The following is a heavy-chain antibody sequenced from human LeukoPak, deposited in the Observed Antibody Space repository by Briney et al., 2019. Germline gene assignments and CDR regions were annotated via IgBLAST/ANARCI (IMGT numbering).Heavy chain of an antibody. CDR2: INPNSGGT. V-gene: IGHV1-2*02. CDR3: ARVGIAGGGDFDY. J-gene: IGHJ4*02. Sequence: ASVKVSCKASGYTFTGYYMHWVRRAPGQGLEWMGWINPNSGGTNYAQKFQGRVTMTRDTSISTAYMELSRLRSDDTAVYYCARVGIAGGGDFDYWGQGTLVTVSS. D-gene: IGHD6-13*01. CDR1: GYTFTGYY.